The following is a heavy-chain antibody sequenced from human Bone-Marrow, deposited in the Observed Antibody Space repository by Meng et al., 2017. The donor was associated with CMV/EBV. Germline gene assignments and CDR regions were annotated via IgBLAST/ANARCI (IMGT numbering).Heavy chain of an antibody. CDR1: GFTFDDYA. Sequence: GGSLRLSCAASGFTFDDYAMHWVRQAPGKGLEWVSGISWNSGSIGYADSVKGRFTISRDNAKNSLYLQMNSLRAEDTALYYCAKGRTVTTFTHDGFDIWGQGTMVTVSS. CDR3: AKGRTVTTFTHDGFDI. D-gene: IGHD4-11*01. V-gene: IGHV3-9*01. J-gene: IGHJ3*02. CDR2: ISWNSGSI.